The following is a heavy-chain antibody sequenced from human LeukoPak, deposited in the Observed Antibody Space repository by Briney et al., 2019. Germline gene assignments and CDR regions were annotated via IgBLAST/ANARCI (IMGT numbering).Heavy chain of an antibody. D-gene: IGHD3-10*01. J-gene: IGHJ4*02. V-gene: IGHV4-59*01. CDR3: ARAFGSGSSDY. Sequence: PSETLSLTCTVSGGSISSYYWSWIRQPPGKGLEWIGYIYYSGSTNYNPSLKSRATISVDTSKNQFSLKLSSVTAADTAVYYCARAFGSGSSDYWGQGTLVTVSS. CDR1: GGSISSYY. CDR2: IYYSGST.